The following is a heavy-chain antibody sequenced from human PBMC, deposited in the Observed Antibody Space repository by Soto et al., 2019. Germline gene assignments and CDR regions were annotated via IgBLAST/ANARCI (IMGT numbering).Heavy chain of an antibody. D-gene: IGHD3-16*02. Sequence: QVQLVQSGAEVKKPGASVKVSCKASGYTLTSYGISWVRQAPGQGLEWMGWISAYNGNTNYAQKLQGRVTMTTDTSTSTAYMELRSLRSDDTAVYYCARGSITFGGVIVSSAFDIWGQGTMVTVSS. J-gene: IGHJ3*02. V-gene: IGHV1-18*01. CDR2: ISAYNGNT. CDR3: ARGSITFGGVIVSSAFDI. CDR1: GYTLTSYG.